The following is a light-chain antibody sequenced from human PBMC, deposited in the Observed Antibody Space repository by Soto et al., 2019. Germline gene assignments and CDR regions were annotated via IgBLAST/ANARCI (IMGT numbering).Light chain of an antibody. CDR3: QHYGSSLWT. V-gene: IGKV3-20*01. Sequence: EIVVTQSPVTLSVSPGERATPPRTASQSVNNNVAWYQQKPGHTPRLLIYSASIGATGTPDRFSGSGSGTGFTLTISRLEPEDFAVYFCQHYGSSLWTFGQGTKVDIK. CDR2: SAS. CDR1: QSVNNN. J-gene: IGKJ1*01.